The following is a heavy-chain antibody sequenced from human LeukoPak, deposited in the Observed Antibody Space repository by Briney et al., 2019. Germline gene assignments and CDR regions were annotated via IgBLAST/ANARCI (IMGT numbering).Heavy chain of an antibody. CDR1: GYTFTGYY. D-gene: IGHD5-24*01. V-gene: IGHV1-2*06. CDR2: INPNTGGT. Sequence: ASVKVSCKASGYTFTGYYMNWVRQAPGQGLEWLGRINPNTGGTNFAQSFQGRVTMTRDTSITTAYRELSRLRSDDTAVYYCARVGDGLNDAFDIWGQGTMVTVSS. CDR3: ARVGDGLNDAFDI. J-gene: IGHJ3*02.